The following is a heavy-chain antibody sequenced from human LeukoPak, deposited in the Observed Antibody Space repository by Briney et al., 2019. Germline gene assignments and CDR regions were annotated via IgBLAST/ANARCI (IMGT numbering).Heavy chain of an antibody. D-gene: IGHD6-13*01. CDR3: ARDRGSSSWYYYYGMDV. CDR1: GYTFTSYG. V-gene: IGHV1-18*01. Sequence: ASVKVSCKASGYTFTSYGISWLRQAPGQGLEWMGWISAYNGNTNYAQKLQGRVTMTTDTSTSTAYMELRSLRSDDTAVYYCARDRGSSSWYYYYGMDVWGQGTTVTVSS. J-gene: IGHJ6*02. CDR2: ISAYNGNT.